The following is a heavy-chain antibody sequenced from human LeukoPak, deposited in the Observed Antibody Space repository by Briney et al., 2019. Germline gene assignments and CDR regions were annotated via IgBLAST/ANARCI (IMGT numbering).Heavy chain of an antibody. CDR1: GFPFSSYA. Sequence: QPGGSLRLSCAASGFPFSSYAMSWVRQAPGKGLEWVSAISGSGGSTYYADSVKGRFTISRDNSKNTLYLQMNSLRAEDTAVYYCARDTVTTFRFRDYYYYGMDVWGQGTTVTVSS. D-gene: IGHD4-17*01. V-gene: IGHV3-23*01. CDR3: ARDTVTTFRFRDYYYYGMDV. CDR2: ISGSGGST. J-gene: IGHJ6*02.